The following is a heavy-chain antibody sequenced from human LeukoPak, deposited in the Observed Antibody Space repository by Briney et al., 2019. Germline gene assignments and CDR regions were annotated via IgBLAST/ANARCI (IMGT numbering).Heavy chain of an antibody. Sequence: GESLRLSCAASGFTFSSYNMNWVRQAPGKGLEWVSSISSSSSYIYYADSVRGRFTISRDNAKNSLYLQMNSLRAEDTAVYYCARRSDYYSGNYYIPYMDVWGKGTTVTISS. V-gene: IGHV3-21*01. J-gene: IGHJ6*03. CDR3: ARRSDYYSGNYYIPYMDV. CDR1: GFTFSSYN. CDR2: ISSSSSYI. D-gene: IGHD3-10*01.